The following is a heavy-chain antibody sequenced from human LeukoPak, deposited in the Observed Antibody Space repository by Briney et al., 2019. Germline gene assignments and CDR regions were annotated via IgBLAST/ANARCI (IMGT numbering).Heavy chain of an antibody. CDR1: GGSISSTNW. CDR3: AREGGPYRPLDY. J-gene: IGHJ4*02. CDR2: VHLGGST. Sequence: TSETLSLTCTVSGGSISSTNWWTWVRQPPGKGLEWIGEVHLGGSTNYNPSLESRVTISVDKSENHISLKLTSVTAADTAVYYCAREGGPYRPLDYSGQGTLVTVSS. V-gene: IGHV4-4*02.